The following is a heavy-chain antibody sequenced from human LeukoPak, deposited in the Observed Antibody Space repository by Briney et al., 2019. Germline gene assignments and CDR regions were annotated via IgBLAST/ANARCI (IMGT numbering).Heavy chain of an antibody. Sequence: GGSLRLSCAASGFTFSNYAMHWVRQSPSKGLEWVALISYDGSKQYYADPVKGRFAISRDNSKNTLYLEMNSLRAEDTAVYYCARPLMVYVIKSNNWFDPWGQGTLVTVSS. V-gene: IGHV3-30*09. CDR3: ARPLMVYVIKSNNWFDP. CDR2: ISYDGSKQ. J-gene: IGHJ5*02. CDR1: GFTFSNYA. D-gene: IGHD2-8*01.